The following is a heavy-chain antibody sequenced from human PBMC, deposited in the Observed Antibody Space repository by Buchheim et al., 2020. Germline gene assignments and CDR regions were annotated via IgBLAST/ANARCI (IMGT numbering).Heavy chain of an antibody. CDR1: GFTFSSYG. J-gene: IGHJ6*02. CDR2: ISYDGSNK. CDR3: AKDAGGGYYDILTGYQYYYYGMDV. Sequence: QVQLVESGGGVVQPGRSLRLSCAASGFTFSSYGMHWVRQAPGKGLEWVAVISYDGSNKYYADSVKGRFTISRDNSKNTLYLQMNSLRAEDTAVYYCAKDAGGGYYDILTGYQYYYYGMDVWGQGTT. V-gene: IGHV3-30*18. D-gene: IGHD3-9*01.